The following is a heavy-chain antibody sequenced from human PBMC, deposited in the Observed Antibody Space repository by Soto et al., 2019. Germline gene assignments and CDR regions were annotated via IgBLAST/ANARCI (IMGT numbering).Heavy chain of an antibody. V-gene: IGHV3-73*02. CDR1: GLSFSGSA. D-gene: IGHD3-10*01. J-gene: IGHJ6*02. Sequence: EVQMVESGGGLVQPGGSLKLSCAASGLSFSGSAIHWVRQASGKGLEWVGHIRSKGNNYATAYAASLQGRFIISRDDSKNTTYLQMNSLRAEDTAIYFCSRLQDYGDHYGLDVWGQGTTVTVSS. CDR3: SRLQDYGDHYGLDV. CDR2: IRSKGNNYAT.